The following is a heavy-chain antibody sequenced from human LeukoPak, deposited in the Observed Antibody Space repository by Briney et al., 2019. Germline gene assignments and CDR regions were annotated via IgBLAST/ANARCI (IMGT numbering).Heavy chain of an antibody. V-gene: IGHV1-18*01. CDR3: ARGLYRFLEWLPHYYYYGVDV. J-gene: IGHJ6*02. D-gene: IGHD3-3*01. CDR1: GYTFTSYG. Sequence: ASVKVSCKASGYTFTSYGISWVRQAPGQGLEWMGWISAYNGNTNYAQKLQGRVTMTTDTSTSTAYMELRSLRSDDTAVYYCARGLYRFLEWLPHYYYYGVDVWGQGTTVTVSS. CDR2: ISAYNGNT.